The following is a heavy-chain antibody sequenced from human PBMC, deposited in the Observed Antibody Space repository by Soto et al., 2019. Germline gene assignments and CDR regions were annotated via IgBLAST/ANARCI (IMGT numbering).Heavy chain of an antibody. CDR3: ARLGYCSGGSCYSQHYYYYMDV. J-gene: IGHJ6*03. V-gene: IGHV3-11*01. CDR1: GFTFIDYY. CDR2: ISSSGSTI. D-gene: IGHD2-15*01. Sequence: GGSLRLSCAASGFTFIDYYMSWIRQAPWKGLEWVSYISSSGSTIYYADSVKGRFTISRDNAKNSLYLQMNSLRAEDTAVYYCARLGYCSGGSCYSQHYYYYMDVWGKGTTVTVSS.